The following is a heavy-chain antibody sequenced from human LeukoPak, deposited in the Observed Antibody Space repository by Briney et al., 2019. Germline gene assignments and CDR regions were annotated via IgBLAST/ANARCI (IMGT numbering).Heavy chain of an antibody. CDR3: ARDKSGSDSARGAVIDI. CDR1: GFTFSSYT. J-gene: IGHJ3*02. Sequence: PGGSLRLSCVASGFTFSSYTMNWVRKAPGKGLEWISYISSSSSITYYADSVKGRFSISRDNAKNSLYLRMNSLRDDDTAVYYYARDKSGSDSARGAVIDICGQGAMVTVSS. V-gene: IGHV3-48*02. D-gene: IGHD1-26*01. CDR2: ISSSSSIT.